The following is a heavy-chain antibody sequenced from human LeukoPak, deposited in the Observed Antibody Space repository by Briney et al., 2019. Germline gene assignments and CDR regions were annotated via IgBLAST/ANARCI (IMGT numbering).Heavy chain of an antibody. J-gene: IGHJ4*02. CDR2: ISYDGSNK. CDR3: VRVVTTSSGWYHFDN. D-gene: IGHD6-13*01. CDR1: GFTFSSYG. Sequence: PGGSLRLSCAASGFTFSSYGMHWVRQAPGKGLEWVAVISYDGSNKYYADSVKGRFTISRDNSKNTLYLQMNSLKTEDTAVYYCVRVVTTSSGWYHFDNWGQGTLVTVSS. V-gene: IGHV3-30*03.